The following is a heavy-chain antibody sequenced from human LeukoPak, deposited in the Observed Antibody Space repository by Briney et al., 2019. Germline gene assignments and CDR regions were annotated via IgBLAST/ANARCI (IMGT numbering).Heavy chain of an antibody. CDR2: IWPDGSYK. V-gene: IGHV3-33*01. Sequence: GGSLRLSCATSGFTFSTYGIHWVRQAPGKGLEWVAAIWPDGSYKYYADSVKGRFTISRGNSKNTVYLQMNTLRDEDTAVYYCARAVGPFDYWGQGTLVTVSS. D-gene: IGHD3-16*01. CDR3: ARAVGPFDY. CDR1: GFTFSTYG. J-gene: IGHJ4*02.